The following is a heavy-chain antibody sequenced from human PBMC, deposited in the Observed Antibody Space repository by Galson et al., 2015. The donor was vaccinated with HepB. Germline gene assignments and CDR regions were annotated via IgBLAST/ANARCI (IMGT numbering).Heavy chain of an antibody. CDR1: GDSVSSNSAA. Sequence: CAISGDSVSSNSAAWNWIRQSPSRGLEWLGRTYYRSKWYTDYAVSVQGRITINPDTSKNQFSLQLNSVTPGDTAVYYCARVEQQVVPTGWFDPWGQGTLVTVSS. CDR3: ARVEQQVVPTGWFDP. CDR2: TYYRSKWYT. D-gene: IGHD6-13*01. J-gene: IGHJ5*02. V-gene: IGHV6-1*01.